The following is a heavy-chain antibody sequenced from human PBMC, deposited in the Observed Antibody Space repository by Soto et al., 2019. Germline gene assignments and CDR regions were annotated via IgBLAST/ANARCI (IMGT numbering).Heavy chain of an antibody. Sequence: VGSLRLSCAASGFTFSSYAMTWVRQAPGKGLEWVSGISGSGATTSYADSVKGRFTVSRDNSKNTLYLQMNSLRVEDTAVYYCAKLRYFDWSSYNWFEYWGQGT. CDR3: AKLRYFDWSSYNWFEY. V-gene: IGHV3-23*01. J-gene: IGHJ5*01. CDR1: GFTFSSYA. D-gene: IGHD3-9*01. CDR2: ISGSGATT.